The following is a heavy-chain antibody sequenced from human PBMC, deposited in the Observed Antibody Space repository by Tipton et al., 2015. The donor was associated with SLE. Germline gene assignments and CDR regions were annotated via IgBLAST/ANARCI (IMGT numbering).Heavy chain of an antibody. Sequence: QLVQSGAEVEKPGESLQISCKGSGYSFTSSWIGWVRQMPGKGLEWMGIIYPGDSDTRYSPSFPGQVTISADKSISTAYLQWSSLKASDTAMYYCASPSAVDSNGSDAVGIWSHGTVVTASS. D-gene: IGHD6-19*01. J-gene: IGHJ3*02. CDR1: GYSFTSSW. V-gene: IGHV5-51*03. CDR3: ASPSAVDSNGSDAVGI. CDR2: IYPGDSDT.